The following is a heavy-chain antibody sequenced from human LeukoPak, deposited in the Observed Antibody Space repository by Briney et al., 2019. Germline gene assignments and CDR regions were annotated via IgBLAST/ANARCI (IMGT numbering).Heavy chain of an antibody. CDR1: GDSVSSAA. CDR2: AYYRSKWYN. D-gene: IGHD2-2*01. CDR3: ARGGIGYCTSSSCYFDY. V-gene: IGHV6-1*01. Sequence: SQTLSLTCAISGDSVSSAAWNWIRQSPSRGLEWLGRAYYRSKWYNDYAVSVKSRITINPDTSKNQFSLQLNSVTPEDTAVYYCARGGIGYCTSSSCYFDYWGQGTLVTVSS. J-gene: IGHJ4*02.